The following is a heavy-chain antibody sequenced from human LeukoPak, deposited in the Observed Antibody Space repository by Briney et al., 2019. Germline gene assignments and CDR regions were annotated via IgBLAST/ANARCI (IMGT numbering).Heavy chain of an antibody. Sequence: SETLSLTCTVSGYSISSGYYWGWIRQPPGKGLEWIRSIYHSGSTYYNPSLKSRVTISVDTSKNQFSLKLSSVTAADTAVYYCASRIGLLESYFDYWGQGTLVTVSS. CDR1: GYSISSGYY. J-gene: IGHJ4*02. V-gene: IGHV4-38-2*02. CDR2: IYHSGST. CDR3: ASRIGLLESYFDY. D-gene: IGHD2-15*01.